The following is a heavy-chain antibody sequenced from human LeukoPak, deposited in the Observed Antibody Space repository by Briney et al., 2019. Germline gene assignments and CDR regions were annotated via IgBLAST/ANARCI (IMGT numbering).Heavy chain of an antibody. CDR1: GGSIGSSRIY. CDR2: IYYSGST. D-gene: IGHD6-19*01. CDR3: AIAVAGPYNWFDP. J-gene: IGHJ5*02. Sequence: PSETLSLTCSVSGGSIGSSRIYRGWIRQPPGKGLEWIGSIYYSGSTYYNPSLKSRVTISVDTSKNQFSLRLRSVTAADTAVYYCAIAVAGPYNWFDPWGQGTLVIVSS. V-gene: IGHV4-39*01.